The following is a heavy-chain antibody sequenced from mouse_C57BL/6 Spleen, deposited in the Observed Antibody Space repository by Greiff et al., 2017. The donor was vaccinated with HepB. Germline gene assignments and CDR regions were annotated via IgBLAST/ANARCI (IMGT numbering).Heavy chain of an antibody. CDR3: AGVEGACDNYFDY. J-gene: IGHJ2*01. CDR1: GFNIKNTY. Sequence: VQLKESVAELVRPGASVKLSCTASGFNIKNTYMHWVKQRPEQGLEWIGRIDPANGNTKYAPKFQGKATITADTSSNTAYLQLSSLTSEDTAIYYCAGVEGACDNYFDYWGQGTTLTVSS. V-gene: IGHV14-3*01. CDR2: IDPANGNT. D-gene: IGHD1-1*01.